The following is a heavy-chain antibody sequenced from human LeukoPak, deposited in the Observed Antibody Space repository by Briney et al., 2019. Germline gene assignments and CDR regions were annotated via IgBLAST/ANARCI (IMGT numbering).Heavy chain of an antibody. V-gene: IGHV3-66*01. CDR2: IYSGGST. CDR1: GFTVSSNY. J-gene: IGHJ4*02. D-gene: IGHD6-13*01. Sequence: PGGSLRLSCAASGFTVSSNYMSWVRQAPGKGLGWVSVIYSGGSTYYADSVKGRFTISRDNSKNTLYLQMNSLRAEDTAVYYCARDRGSSSFPGYWGQGTLVTVSS. CDR3: ARDRGSSSFPGY.